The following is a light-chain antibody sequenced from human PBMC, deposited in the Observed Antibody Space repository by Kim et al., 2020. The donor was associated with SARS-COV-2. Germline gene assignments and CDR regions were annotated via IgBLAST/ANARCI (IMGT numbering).Light chain of an antibody. CDR1: QGISNH. CDR3: QQSNTYTWT. CDR2: AAV. V-gene: IGKV1-16*01. J-gene: IGKJ1*01. Sequence: IQMTQSPSSLSASVGDRVIITCRASQGISNHLAWFQQKPGEAPKSLIYAAVSLESGVPSRFRGSTSGTEFTLTITSLQPEDFATYYCQQSNTYTWTFGQRTKVDIK.